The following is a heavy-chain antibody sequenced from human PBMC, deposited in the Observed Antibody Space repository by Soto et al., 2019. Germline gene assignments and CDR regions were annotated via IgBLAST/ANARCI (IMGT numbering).Heavy chain of an antibody. D-gene: IGHD3-22*01. V-gene: IGHV4-31*03. Sequence: SETLSLTCTVSGGFISSGGYYWSWIRQHPGKGLEWIGYIYYSGSTYYNPSLKSRVTISVDTSKNQFSLKLSSVTAADTAVYYCARAGGMLGSSYYYDSSGPEQYAFDIWGQGTMVTVSS. CDR3: ARAGGMLGSSYYYDSSGPEQYAFDI. CDR1: GGFISSGGYY. J-gene: IGHJ3*02. CDR2: IYYSGST.